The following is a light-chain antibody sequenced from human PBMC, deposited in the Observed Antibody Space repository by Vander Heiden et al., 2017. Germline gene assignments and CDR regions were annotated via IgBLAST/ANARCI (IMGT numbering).Light chain of an antibody. CDR1: QSISSY. CDR2: AAS. CDR3: QQSYSTPYT. J-gene: IGKJ2*01. Sequence: IQMTQSPSSLSASAGARVTIPCRASQSISSYLNWYQQKPGQAPKLLIYAASSWESGVPSRFSGSGSGTDFTLTISSLQPEDFATYYCQQSYSTPYTFGQGTKLEIK. V-gene: IGKV1-39*01.